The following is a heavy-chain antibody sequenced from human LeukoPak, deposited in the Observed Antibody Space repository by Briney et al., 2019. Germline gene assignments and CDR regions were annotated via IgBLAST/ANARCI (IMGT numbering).Heavy chain of an antibody. Sequence: GGSLRLSCAASGFTFSSYWMSWVRQAPGKGLEWVANIKQDGSEKYYVDSVKGRFTISRDNAKNSLYLQMNSLRAEGTAVYYCARAVGGIKRNWFDPWGQGTLVTVSS. CDR2: IKQDGSEK. CDR3: ARAVGGIKRNWFDP. D-gene: IGHD3-3*01. J-gene: IGHJ5*02. V-gene: IGHV3-7*01. CDR1: GFTFSSYW.